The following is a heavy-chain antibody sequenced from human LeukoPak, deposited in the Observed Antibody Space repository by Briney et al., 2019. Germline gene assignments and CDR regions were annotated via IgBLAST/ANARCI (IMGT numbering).Heavy chain of an antibody. CDR1: GGSINNYY. J-gene: IGHJ6*02. D-gene: IGHD3-10*01. V-gene: IGHV4-59*01. CDR2: IYYSGST. Sequence: SETLSLTCTVSGGSINNYYWSGIRQPPGKGLEWIGYIYYSGSTNYNPSLKSRVTISVDTSKNQFSLRLKSVTAADTAVYYCARDRITIVRGAVRNYGMDVWGQGTTVTVSS. CDR3: ARDRITIVRGAVRNYGMDV.